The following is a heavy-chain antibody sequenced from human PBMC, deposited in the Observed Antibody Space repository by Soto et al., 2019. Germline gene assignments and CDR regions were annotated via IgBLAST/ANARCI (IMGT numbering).Heavy chain of an antibody. CDR1: GFTFSDHY. V-gene: IGHV3-72*01. CDR3: TVWGSGNDFGAA. CDR2: SKNKADSYTT. Sequence: EVQLVESGGGLVQPGGSLRLSCAASGFTFSDHYMDWVRQAPGKGLEWVGRSKNKADSYTTEYAASVEGRFTISRDGSKNSLFLQMNSLETEDTAVYYCTVWGSGNDFGAAWGQGILVTVSS. D-gene: IGHD3-10*01. J-gene: IGHJ4*02.